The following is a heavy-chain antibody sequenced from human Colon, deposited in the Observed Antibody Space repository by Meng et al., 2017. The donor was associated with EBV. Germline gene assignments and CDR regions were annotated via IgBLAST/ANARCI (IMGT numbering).Heavy chain of an antibody. CDR2: VRYSGTA. Sequence: QLHGQESGPGLVKPSETLSLTCTVSGGFLDNSDYFWDWIRQPPGKGLEWIGSVRYSGTAYYNPSLTSRVTISVDTSKNQFSLNLSSLTAADTAVYYCARHVYGDSYGFWGQGTLVTVSS. J-gene: IGHJ4*02. CDR3: ARHVYGDSYGF. D-gene: IGHD4-17*01. CDR1: GGFLDNSDYF. V-gene: IGHV4-39*01.